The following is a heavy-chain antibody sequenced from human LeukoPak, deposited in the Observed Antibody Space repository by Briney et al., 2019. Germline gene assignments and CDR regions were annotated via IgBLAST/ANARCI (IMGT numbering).Heavy chain of an antibody. CDR2: INPNSGGT. D-gene: IGHD2-15*01. CDR3: ARWRCSGGSCSRRTYYMDV. V-gene: IGHV1-2*02. Sequence: GASVKVSCKASGYTFTGYYMHWVRQAPGQGLEWMGWINPNSGGTNYAQKFQGRVTMTRDTSISTAYMELSRLRSDDTAVYYRARWRCSGGSCSRRTYYMDVWGKGTTVTISS. J-gene: IGHJ6*03. CDR1: GYTFTGYY.